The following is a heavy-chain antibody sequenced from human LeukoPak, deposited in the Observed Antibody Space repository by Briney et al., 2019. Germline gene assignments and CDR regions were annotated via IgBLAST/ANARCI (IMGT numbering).Heavy chain of an antibody. V-gene: IGHV4-38-2*02. CDR3: ARPQTSYYYDSSGYYRTSAFDI. Sequence: PSETLSLTCTVSGYSISSGYYWGWTRQPPGKGLEWIGSIYHSGSTYYNPSLKSRVTISVDTSKNQFSLKLSSVTAADTAVYYCARPQTSYYYDSSGYYRTSAFDIWGQGTMVTVSS. CDR2: IYHSGST. CDR1: GYSISSGYY. D-gene: IGHD3-22*01. J-gene: IGHJ3*02.